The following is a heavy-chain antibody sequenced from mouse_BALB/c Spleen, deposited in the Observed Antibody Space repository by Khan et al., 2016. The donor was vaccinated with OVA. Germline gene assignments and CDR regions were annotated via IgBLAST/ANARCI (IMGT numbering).Heavy chain of an antibody. CDR1: GFNIKDTY. J-gene: IGHJ3*01. D-gene: IGHD4-1*01. V-gene: IGHV14-3*02. CDR3: ARDYWDVFAY. CDR2: IDLANGNT. Sequence: VQLQQSGAELVKPGASVKLSCTASGFNIKDTYMHWVKQRPEQGLEWIGRIDLANGNTKYDPKLQDKATITADTSSNTAYLQLSSLTSEDTTVYYCARDYWDVFAYWGQVTLVTVSA.